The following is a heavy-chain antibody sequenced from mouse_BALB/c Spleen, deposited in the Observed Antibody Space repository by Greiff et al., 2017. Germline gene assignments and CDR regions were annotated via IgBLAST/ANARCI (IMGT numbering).Heavy chain of an antibody. J-gene: IGHJ4*01. V-gene: IGHV5-6-4*01. Sequence: EVQVVESGGGLVKPGGSLKLSCAASGFTFSSYTMSWVRQTPEKRLEWVATISSGGSYTYYPDSVKGRFTISRDNAKNTLYLQMSSLKSEDTAMYYCTRDRKVYYRYDDAMDYWGQGTSVTVSS. CDR1: GFTFSSYT. CDR3: TRDRKVYYRYDDAMDY. CDR2: ISSGGSYT. D-gene: IGHD2-14*01.